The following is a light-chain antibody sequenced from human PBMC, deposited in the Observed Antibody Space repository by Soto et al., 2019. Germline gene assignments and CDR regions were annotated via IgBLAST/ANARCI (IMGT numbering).Light chain of an antibody. J-gene: IGKJ4*01. CDR3: QQYRDWPLT. CDR2: DAS. CDR1: HSAASA. V-gene: IGKV3-15*01. Sequence: EIVLTQSPATLSVSPGERATLSCRASHSAASAVAWYQQKPGQAPRLLIYDASTRAPGIPARFSGSGSATEFTLTISSLQSEDFAVYSCQQYRDWPLTFGGGTKVDLK.